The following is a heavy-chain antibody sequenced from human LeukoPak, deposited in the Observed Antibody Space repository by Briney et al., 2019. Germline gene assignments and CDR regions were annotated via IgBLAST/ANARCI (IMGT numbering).Heavy chain of an antibody. V-gene: IGHV1-18*01. Sequence: ASVKVSCKASGYTFTSHGISWVRQAPGQGLEWMGWISAYNGNTNYAQKFQGRVTMTRDTSISTAYMELSRLRSDDTAVYYCARGYCSGGSCYEIDYWGQGTLVTVSS. CDR1: GYTFTSHG. CDR3: ARGYCSGGSCYEIDY. J-gene: IGHJ4*02. CDR2: ISAYNGNT. D-gene: IGHD2-15*01.